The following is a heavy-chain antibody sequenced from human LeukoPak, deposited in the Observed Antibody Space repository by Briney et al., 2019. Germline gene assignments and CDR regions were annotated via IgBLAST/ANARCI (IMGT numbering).Heavy chain of an antibody. D-gene: IGHD6-13*01. CDR2: IDPSDSYT. CDR1: GYHFTSYW. V-gene: IGHV5-10-1*01. Sequence: GESLQISCQGSGYHFTSYWISWVRQMPGKGLEWMGRIDPSDSYTNYSPSFQGHVTISADKSISTAYLQWSSLKASDTAMYYCARVIAAAVTSWFDPWGQGTLVTVSS. CDR3: ARVIAAAVTSWFDP. J-gene: IGHJ5*02.